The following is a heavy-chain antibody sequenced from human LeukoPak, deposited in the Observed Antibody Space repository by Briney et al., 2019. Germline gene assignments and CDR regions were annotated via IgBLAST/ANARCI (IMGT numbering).Heavy chain of an antibody. Sequence: PSETLSLTCTVSGYSIDSGFYWGWIRQPPGKGLEWVANIFQSGTTYFNPSLQSRVTISVDTSKNQFSLKLATVAATDTAVYYCARVGYSGSYYHAFEIWGQGTMVTVSS. CDR3: ARVGYSGSYYHAFEI. CDR1: GYSIDSGFY. CDR2: IFQSGTT. V-gene: IGHV4-38-2*02. J-gene: IGHJ3*02. D-gene: IGHD1-26*01.